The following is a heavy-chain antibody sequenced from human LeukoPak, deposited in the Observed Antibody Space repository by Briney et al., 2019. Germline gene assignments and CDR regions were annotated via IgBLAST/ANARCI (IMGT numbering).Heavy chain of an antibody. Sequence: ASVKVSCKASGYTFTSYYMHWVRQAPGQGLEWMGIINPSGGSTSYAQKFQGRVTMTRDISTSTVYMELSSLRSEDTAVYYCARLHGGATKLDYWGQGTLVTVSS. D-gene: IGHD1-26*01. J-gene: IGHJ4*02. CDR2: INPSGGST. V-gene: IGHV1-46*01. CDR3: ARLHGGATKLDY. CDR1: GYTFTSYY.